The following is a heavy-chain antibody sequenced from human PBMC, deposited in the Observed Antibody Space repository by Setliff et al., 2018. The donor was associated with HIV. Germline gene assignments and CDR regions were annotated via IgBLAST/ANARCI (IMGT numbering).Heavy chain of an antibody. Sequence: PGGSLRLSCAASGFTFRTSGIHWVRQAPGKGLEWVADIWNDESNEHYADSVKGRFTVSRDNSKKTLYLQMNSLRAEDTAVYYCARDALYDSRDYYLDYWGQGTLVTVSS. J-gene: IGHJ4*02. CDR3: ARDALYDSRDYYLDY. CDR2: IWNDESNE. D-gene: IGHD3-22*01. V-gene: IGHV3-33*08. CDR1: GFTFRTSG.